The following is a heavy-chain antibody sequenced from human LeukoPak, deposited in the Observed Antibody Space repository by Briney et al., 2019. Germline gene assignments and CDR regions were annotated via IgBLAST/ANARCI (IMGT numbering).Heavy chain of an antibody. CDR3: ARDVDTAMEKNYYYYYYMDV. D-gene: IGHD5-18*01. J-gene: IGHJ6*03. CDR1: GYSISSGYY. V-gene: IGHV4-38-2*02. CDR2: INHSGST. Sequence: SETLSLTCTVSGYSISSGYYWGWIRQPPGKGLEWIGEINHSGSTNYNPSLKSRVTISVDTSKNQFSLKLSSVTAADTAVYYCARDVDTAMEKNYYYYYYMDVWGKGTTVTVSS.